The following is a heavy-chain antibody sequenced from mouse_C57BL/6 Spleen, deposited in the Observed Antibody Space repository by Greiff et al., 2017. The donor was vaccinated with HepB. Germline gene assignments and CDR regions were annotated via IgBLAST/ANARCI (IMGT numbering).Heavy chain of an antibody. CDR3: ASDYYGSSFYAMDY. CDR2: INPSSGYT. J-gene: IGHJ4*01. Sequence: QVHVKQSGAELAKPGASVKLSCKASGYTFTSYWMHWVKQRPGQGLEWIGYINPSSGYTKYNQKFKDKATLTADKSSSTAYMQLSSLTYEDSAVYYCASDYYGSSFYAMDYWGQGTSVTVSS. CDR1: GYTFTSYW. D-gene: IGHD1-1*01. V-gene: IGHV1-7*01.